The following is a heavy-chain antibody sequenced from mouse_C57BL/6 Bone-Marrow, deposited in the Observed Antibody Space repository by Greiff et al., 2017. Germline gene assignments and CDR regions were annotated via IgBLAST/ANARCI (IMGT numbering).Heavy chain of an antibody. Sequence: QVQLQQSGAELVKPGASVKISCKASGYTFTDYYINWVKQRPGQGLEWIGKIGPGSGSTYYNAKFKGKATLTADKSSSTAYMQLSSLTSEDSAVYFGASYRNYGFYAMDYWGQGTAVTVSS. V-gene: IGHV1-77*01. D-gene: IGHD2-5*01. J-gene: IGHJ4*01. CDR3: ASYRNYGFYAMDY. CDR2: IGPGSGST. CDR1: GYTFTDYY.